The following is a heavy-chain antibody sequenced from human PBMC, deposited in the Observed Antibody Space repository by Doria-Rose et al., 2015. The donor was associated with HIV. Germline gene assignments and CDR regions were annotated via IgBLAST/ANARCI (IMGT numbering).Heavy chain of an antibody. V-gene: IGHV2-26*01. Sequence: VTLKESGPVLVKPTETLTLTCTVSGVSLSSPGMGVSWIRQPPGKALEWLANIFSDDERSYKTSLKSRLTISRGTSKRQVVLTMTDMDPVDTATYYCARIKSSRWYHKYYFDFWGQGTLVIIS. CDR1: GVSLSSPGMG. CDR3: ARIKSSRWYHKYYFDF. D-gene: IGHD6-13*01. J-gene: IGHJ4*02. CDR2: IFSDDER.